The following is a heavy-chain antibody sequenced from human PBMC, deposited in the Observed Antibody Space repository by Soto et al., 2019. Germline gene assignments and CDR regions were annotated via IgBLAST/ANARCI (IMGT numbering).Heavy chain of an antibody. CDR2: IWYDGSKT. CDR3: ARDIWFEKSKCLDY. D-gene: IGHD3-10*01. CDR1: GFTFSTYG. V-gene: IGHV3-33*01. Sequence: QVHLVASGGGVVQPGRSLRLSCVASGFTFSTYGMHWVGQAPGKGLEWVAVIWYDGSKTYYADSVKGRFTISKDNSKNTLYLQMTSLRAEDTAIYYCARDIWFEKSKCLDYWGQGTLVTVSS. J-gene: IGHJ4*02.